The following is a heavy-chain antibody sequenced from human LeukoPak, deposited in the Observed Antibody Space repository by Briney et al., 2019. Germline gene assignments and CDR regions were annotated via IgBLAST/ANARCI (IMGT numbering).Heavy chain of an antibody. V-gene: IGHV1-18*01. CDR1: GYTFTSYG. D-gene: IGHD1-26*01. Sequence: ASVKVSCKASGYTFTSYGISWVRQAPGQGLEWMGWISAYNGNTNYAQKLQGRVTMTTDTSTSTAYMELRSLRSDDTAVYYCARDGESGSRYYYYYYYMDVWDKGTTVTVSS. J-gene: IGHJ6*03. CDR3: ARDGESGSRYYYYYYYMDV. CDR2: ISAYNGNT.